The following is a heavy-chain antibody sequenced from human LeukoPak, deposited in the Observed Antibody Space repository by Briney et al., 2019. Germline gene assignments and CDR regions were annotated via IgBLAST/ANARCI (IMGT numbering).Heavy chain of an antibody. J-gene: IGHJ6*03. CDR3: ARGLAYCGGDCYSYYYYYMDV. V-gene: IGHV1-69*05. Sequence: TSVKVSCKASGGTFSSYAISWVRQAPGQGLEWMGGIIPIFGTANYAQKFQGRVTMTRNTSISTAYMELSSLRSEDTAVYYCARGLAYCGGDCYSYYYYYMDVWGKGTTVTISS. CDR1: GGTFSSYA. D-gene: IGHD2-21*02. CDR2: IIPIFGTA.